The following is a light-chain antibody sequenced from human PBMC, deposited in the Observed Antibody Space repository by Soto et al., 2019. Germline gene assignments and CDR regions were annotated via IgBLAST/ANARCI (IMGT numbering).Light chain of an antibody. Sequence: QSVLTQPASVSGSPGQSITVSCTGTTSDVGGYDYVAWYQQHPGKAPKLMIYEVSSRPSGVSNRFSGSKSGNTASLTISGLQAEDEADYYCSSYLGSSTLSGVFGTGTKLTVL. CDR3: SSYLGSSTLSGV. V-gene: IGLV2-14*01. J-gene: IGLJ1*01. CDR2: EVS. CDR1: TSDVGGYDY.